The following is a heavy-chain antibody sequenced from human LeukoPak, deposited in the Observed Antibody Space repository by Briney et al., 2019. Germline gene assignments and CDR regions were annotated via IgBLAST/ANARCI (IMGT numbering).Heavy chain of an antibody. V-gene: IGHV3-30*04. D-gene: IGHD4-17*01. Sequence: PGGSLRLSCAASVFTFSSYAMHWVRQAPGKGLEWVAVISYDGSNKYYADSVKGRFTISRDNSKNTLYLQMNSLRAEDTAVYYCARTTTVMLDAFDIWGQGTMVTVSS. CDR3: ARTTTVMLDAFDI. CDR1: VFTFSSYA. CDR2: ISYDGSNK. J-gene: IGHJ3*02.